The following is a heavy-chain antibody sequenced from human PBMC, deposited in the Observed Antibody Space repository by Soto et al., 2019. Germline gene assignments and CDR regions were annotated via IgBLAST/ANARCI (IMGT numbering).Heavy chain of an antibody. CDR3: ARAHVVSRSGGCYYYYMDV. D-gene: IGHD6-19*01. CDR2: IYYSGST. V-gene: IGHV4-59*01. Sequence: SETLSLTCTVSGGSISSYYWSWIRQPPGKGLEWIGYIYYSGSTNYNPSLKSRVTIAVDTSKNQFSLKLTSVTAADTAVDYCARAHVVSRSGGCYYYYMDVWGKGTTVTVSS. J-gene: IGHJ6*03. CDR1: GGSISSYY.